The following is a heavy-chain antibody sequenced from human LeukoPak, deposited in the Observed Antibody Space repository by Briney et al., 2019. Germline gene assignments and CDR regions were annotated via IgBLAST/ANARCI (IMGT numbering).Heavy chain of an antibody. CDR1: GFTFDDYA. D-gene: IGHD5-24*01. V-gene: IGHV3-9*01. CDR3: AKDKDGSPYYFDY. J-gene: IGHJ4*02. Sequence: PGGSLRLSYAASGFTFDDYAMHWVRQAPGKGLEWVSGISWNSGSIGYADSVKGRFTISRDNAKNSLYLQMNSLRAEDTALYYCAKDKDGSPYYFDYWGQGTLVTVSS. CDR2: ISWNSGSI.